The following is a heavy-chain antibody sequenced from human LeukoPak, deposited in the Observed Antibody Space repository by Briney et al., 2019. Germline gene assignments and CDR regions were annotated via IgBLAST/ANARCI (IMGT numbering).Heavy chain of an antibody. CDR2: ISAYNGNT. D-gene: IGHD6-13*01. CDR3: ARGLAAAGKGYFDY. J-gene: IGHJ4*02. CDR1: GYTFTSYG. Sequence: ASVKVSCKASGYTFTSYGISWVRQAPGQGLEWMGWISAYNGNTNYAQKLQGRVTMTRDMSTSTVYMELSSLRSEDTAVYYCARGLAAAGKGYFDYWGQGTLVTVSS. V-gene: IGHV1-18*01.